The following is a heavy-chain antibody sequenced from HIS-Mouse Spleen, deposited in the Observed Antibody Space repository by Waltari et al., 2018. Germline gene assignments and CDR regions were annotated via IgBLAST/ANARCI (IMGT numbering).Heavy chain of an antibody. D-gene: IGHD6-13*01. J-gene: IGHJ4*02. CDR2: IKSDGRST. V-gene: IGHV3-74*01. CDR3: ARSIAAAGY. CDR1: GFSFGSYW. Sequence: EVQLVESWGGLVQPGGSLRLCCPAAGFSFGSYWMHWVRKAPGKGLVWVYRIKSDGRSTSYADSVKGRFTISRDNAKNTLYLQMNSLRAEDTAVYYCARSIAAAGYWGQGTLVTVSS.